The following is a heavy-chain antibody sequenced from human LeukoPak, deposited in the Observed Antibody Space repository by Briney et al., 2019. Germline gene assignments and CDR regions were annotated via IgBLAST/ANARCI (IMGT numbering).Heavy chain of an antibody. V-gene: IGHV3-33*01. D-gene: IGHD3-3*01. CDR3: ARSYYDFWSGYSTPVYYYGMDV. CDR2: IWYDGSNK. Sequence: PGGSLRLSCAASGFTFSSYGMHWVRQAPGKGLEWVAVIWYDGSNKYYADSVKGRFTISRDNSKNTLYLQMNSLRAEDTAVYYCARSYYDFWSGYSTPVYYYGMDVWGQGTTVTVPS. J-gene: IGHJ6*02. CDR1: GFTFSSYG.